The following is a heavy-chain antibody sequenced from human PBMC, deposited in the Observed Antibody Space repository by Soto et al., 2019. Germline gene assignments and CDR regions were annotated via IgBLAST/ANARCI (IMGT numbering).Heavy chain of an antibody. CDR2: MNPNSGNT. CDR3: ARGSGYCSSTSCRPIYYYYYYYMDV. Sequence: ASVKVSCKASGYTFTSYDINWVRQATGQGLEWMGWMNPNSGNTGYAQKFQGRVTMTRNTSISTAYMELSSLRSEDTAVYYCARGSGYCSSTSCRPIYYYYYYYMDVWGKGTTVTVSS. CDR1: GYTFTSYD. V-gene: IGHV1-8*01. J-gene: IGHJ6*03. D-gene: IGHD2-2*03.